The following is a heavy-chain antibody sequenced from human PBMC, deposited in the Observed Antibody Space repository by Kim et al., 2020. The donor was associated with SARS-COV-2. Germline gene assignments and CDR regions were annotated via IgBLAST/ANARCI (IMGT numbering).Heavy chain of an antibody. V-gene: IGHV3-30*18. D-gene: IGHD2-15*01. Sequence: GGSLRLSCAASGFTFSSYGMHWVRQAPGKGLEWVAVISYDGSNKYYADSVKGRFTISRDNSKNKLYLQMNSLRAEDTAVYYCAKDLGYCSGGSCDAFDIWGQGTMVTVSS. CDR1: GFTFSSYG. CDR2: ISYDGSNK. J-gene: IGHJ3*02. CDR3: AKDLGYCSGGSCDAFDI.